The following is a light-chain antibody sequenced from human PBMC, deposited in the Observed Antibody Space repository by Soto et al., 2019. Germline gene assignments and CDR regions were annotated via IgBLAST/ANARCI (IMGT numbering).Light chain of an antibody. Sequence: EIVLTQSPGTLSLSPGERATLSCRASQSVGRNFLAWYQQKPGQAPRLLIHGASSRATGIPDRISGSGSGTDFTLTISRLEPEDFAVYYCQQYVSSPLTFGGGTKVE. CDR1: QSVGRNF. CDR2: GAS. CDR3: QQYVSSPLT. J-gene: IGKJ4*01. V-gene: IGKV3-20*01.